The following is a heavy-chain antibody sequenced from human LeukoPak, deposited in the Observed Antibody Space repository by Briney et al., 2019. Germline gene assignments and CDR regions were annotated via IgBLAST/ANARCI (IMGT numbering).Heavy chain of an antibody. CDR3: ARNLDV. CDR1: DFTFSGYD. Sequence: GGSLRLSCAGSDFTFSGYDMHGVRQAPGKGLEWVSCISSSGGIIYYADSVKGRFTISRDHAKNSLYLQMNSLRAGDTAVYYCARNLDVWGQGTLVTLSS. CDR2: ISSSGGII. J-gene: IGHJ4*02. V-gene: IGHV3-48*03. D-gene: IGHD1-1*01.